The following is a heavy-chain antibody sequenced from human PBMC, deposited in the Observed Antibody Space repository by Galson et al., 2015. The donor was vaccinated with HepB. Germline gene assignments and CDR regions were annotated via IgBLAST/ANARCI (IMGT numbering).Heavy chain of an antibody. D-gene: IGHD2-2*01. CDR2: ISGSGAIT. Sequence: SLRLSCAASGFTFSNYAMSWVRQAPGKGLEWVSSISGSGAITYYTDSVKGRFTVSRDNSKNTLYLQMNSLRAEDTAVYYCANLPANTEFDYWGQGTLVTVSS. CDR1: GFTFSNYA. V-gene: IGHV3-23*01. J-gene: IGHJ4*02. CDR3: ANLPANTEFDY.